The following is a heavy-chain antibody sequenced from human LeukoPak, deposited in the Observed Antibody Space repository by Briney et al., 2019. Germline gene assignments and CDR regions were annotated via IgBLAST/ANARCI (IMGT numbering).Heavy chain of an antibody. J-gene: IGHJ4*02. Sequence: PGRSLRLSCAASGFTFRSHAMHWVRQAPGKGLEWVAVISYEDGTNKYYADSVKGRFTISRDNSKYTVYLEMNSLRVEDTAMYYCSKERPEEYYGSGSYFDYWGQGTLVTVSS. D-gene: IGHD3-10*01. CDR3: SKERPEEYYGSGSYFDY. V-gene: IGHV3-30*04. CDR2: ISYEDGTNK. CDR1: GFTFRSHA.